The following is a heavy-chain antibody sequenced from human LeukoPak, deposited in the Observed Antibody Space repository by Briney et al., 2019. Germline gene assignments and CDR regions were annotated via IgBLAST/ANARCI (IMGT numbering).Heavy chain of an antibody. J-gene: IGHJ4*02. Sequence: GGSLRLSCAASGFTFCGSAMHWVRQASGKGLEWVGRIRSKANSYATAYAASVKGRFTISRDDSKNTAYLQMNSLKTEDTAVYYCTRLRYDSSGYAFDYWGQGTLVTVSS. CDR2: IRSKANSYAT. CDR3: TRLRYDSSGYAFDY. D-gene: IGHD3-22*01. CDR1: GFTFCGSA. V-gene: IGHV3-73*01.